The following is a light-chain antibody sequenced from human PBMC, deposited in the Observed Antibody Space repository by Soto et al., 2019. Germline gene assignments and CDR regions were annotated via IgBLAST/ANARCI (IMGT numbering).Light chain of an antibody. Sequence: QSVLTQPPSVSGAPGQRVIISCTGSSSHIGAGRDVHWYRQFPGEAPKFLISDSNHRPSGVPDRFSVSKSGASASLAITGLRPEDEGDYFCQSYGTSLSGLYVFGTGTKLTVL. J-gene: IGLJ1*01. CDR1: SSHIGAGRD. CDR3: QSYGTSLSGLYV. V-gene: IGLV1-40*01. CDR2: DSN.